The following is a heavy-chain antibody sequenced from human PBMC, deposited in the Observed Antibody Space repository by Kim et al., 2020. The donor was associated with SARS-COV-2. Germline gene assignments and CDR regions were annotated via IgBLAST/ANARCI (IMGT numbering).Heavy chain of an antibody. CDR1: GYSFINYW. V-gene: IGHV5-51*01. CDR2: IYPGDSDT. D-gene: IGHD2-8*01. J-gene: IGHJ4*02. CDR3: ARRGHCSNCVCSAYYFDY. Sequence: GESLKISCKGSGYSFINYWIGWVRQMPGKGLEWMGIIYPGDSDTRYSPSFQGQVTISADKSISTAYLQWSSLKASDTAMYYCARRGHCSNCVCSAYYFDYWGQGSLVTVS.